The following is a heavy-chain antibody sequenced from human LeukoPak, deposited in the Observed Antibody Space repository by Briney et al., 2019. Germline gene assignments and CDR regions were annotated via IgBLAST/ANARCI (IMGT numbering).Heavy chain of an antibody. J-gene: IGHJ4*02. V-gene: IGHV1-8*01. CDR3: ARLLWFGELGGE. Sequence: ASVKVSCKASGYTFTSYDINWVRQATGQGLEWMGWMNPNSGNTGYAQKFQGRVTMTRNTSISTAYMELSSLRSEDTAVCYCARLLWFGELGGEWGQGTLVTVSS. D-gene: IGHD3-10*01. CDR1: GYTFTSYD. CDR2: MNPNSGNT.